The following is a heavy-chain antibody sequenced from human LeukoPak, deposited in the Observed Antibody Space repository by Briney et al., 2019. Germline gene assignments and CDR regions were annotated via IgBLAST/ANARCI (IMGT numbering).Heavy chain of an antibody. J-gene: IGHJ4*02. V-gene: IGHV3-74*01. Sequence: GGSLRLSCAASGFAFSAYWMHWFRQAPGKGLVRVSRINRDGSTATYADSVKGRFTISRDNAKNALFLQMNSLRAEDTAVYYCARDYYGSGDYWGQGTLVTVSS. CDR3: ARDYYGSGDY. CDR1: GFAFSAYW. D-gene: IGHD3-10*01. CDR2: INRDGSTA.